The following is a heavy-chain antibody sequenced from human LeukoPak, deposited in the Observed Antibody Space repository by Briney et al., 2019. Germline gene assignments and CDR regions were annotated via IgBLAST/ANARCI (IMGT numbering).Heavy chain of an antibody. D-gene: IGHD2-15*01. V-gene: IGHV3-7*03. CDR3: AREGTCSGGSCNPEYFQH. J-gene: IGHJ1*01. CDR2: IKQDGSEK. CDR1: GFTFSSYW. Sequence: PGGSLRLSCAASGFTFSSYWMSWVRQAPGKGLEWVANIKQDGSEKYYVDSVKGRFTISRDNAKNSLYLQMNSLRSDDTAVYYCAREGTCSGGSCNPEYFQHWGQGTLVTVSS.